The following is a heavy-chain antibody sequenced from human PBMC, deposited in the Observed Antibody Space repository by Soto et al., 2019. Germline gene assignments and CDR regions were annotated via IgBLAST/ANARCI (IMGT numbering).Heavy chain of an antibody. J-gene: IGHJ4*02. CDR2: IYHSGST. Sequence: QLQLQESGSGLVKPSQTLSLTCAVSGGSISSGGYSWSWIRQPPGKGLEWIGYIYHSGSTYYNPSLKLRGAVSVDRSKYQFSLKLSSVTAAETAVYYCASALNYYDFWSGYYQNWGQGTLVTVAS. CDR1: GGSISSGGYS. CDR3: ASALNYYDFWSGYYQN. V-gene: IGHV4-30-2*01. D-gene: IGHD3-3*01.